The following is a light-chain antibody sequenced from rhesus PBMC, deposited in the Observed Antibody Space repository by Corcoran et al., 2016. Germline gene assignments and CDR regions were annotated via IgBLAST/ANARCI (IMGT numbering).Light chain of an antibody. CDR2: EVT. CDR3: GSYAGGTTYYI. J-gene: IGLJ1*01. V-gene: IGLV2-13*03. Sequence: QAAPTQPPSVSGSPGQSVTISCSGTSSDIGGYNRVSWYQQYPGKAPKLMIYEVTTRPSGVSPRFSGSKSGNTASLTISGLQAEDEADYYCGSYAGGTTYYIFGGGTRLTVL. CDR1: SSDIGGYNR.